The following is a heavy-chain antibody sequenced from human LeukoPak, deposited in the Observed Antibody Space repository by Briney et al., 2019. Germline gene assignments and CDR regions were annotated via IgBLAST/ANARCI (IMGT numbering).Heavy chain of an antibody. CDR3: ARRRGTGIAAAGYYFDY. J-gene: IGHJ4*02. Sequence: PSETLSLTCAVYGGSFSGYYWSWIRQPPGKGLEWIGEINHSGSTNYNPSLKSRVTISVDTSKNQFSLKLSSVTAADTAVYYCARRRGTGIAAAGYYFDYWGQGTLVTVSS. CDR1: GGSFSGYY. V-gene: IGHV4-34*01. CDR2: INHSGST. D-gene: IGHD6-13*01.